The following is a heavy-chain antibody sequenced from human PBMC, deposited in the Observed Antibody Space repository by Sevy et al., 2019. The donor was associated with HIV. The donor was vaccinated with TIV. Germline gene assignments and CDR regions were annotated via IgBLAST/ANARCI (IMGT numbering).Heavy chain of an antibody. CDR3: ARDSRDDSSGWYFVSDLWEGYYYYYGMDV. V-gene: IGHV3-7*01. J-gene: IGHJ6*02. CDR1: GFTFSSYW. D-gene: IGHD6-19*01. CDR2: IKQDGSEK. Sequence: GGSLRLSCAASGFTFSSYWMSWVRQAPGKGLEWVANIKQDGSEKYYVASVKGRFTISRDNAKNSLYLQMNSLRAEDXAVYYCARDSRDDSSGWYFVSDLWEGYYYYYGMDVWGQGTTVTVSS.